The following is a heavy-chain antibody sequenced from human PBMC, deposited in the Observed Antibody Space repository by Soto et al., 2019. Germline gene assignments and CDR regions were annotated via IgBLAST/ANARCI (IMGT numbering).Heavy chain of an antibody. D-gene: IGHD6-6*01. CDR1: GFTFDDYA. Sequence: SLRLSCAASGFTFDDYAMHWVRQAPGKGLEWVSGISWNSGSIGYADSVKGRFTISRDNAKNSLYLQMNSLRAEDTALYYCAKDGIAAPPLLYYGMDVWGQGTTVTVSS. J-gene: IGHJ6*02. V-gene: IGHV3-9*01. CDR3: AKDGIAAPPLLYYGMDV. CDR2: ISWNSGSI.